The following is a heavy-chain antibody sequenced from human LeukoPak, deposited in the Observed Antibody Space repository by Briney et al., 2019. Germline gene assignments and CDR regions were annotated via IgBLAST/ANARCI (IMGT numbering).Heavy chain of an antibody. J-gene: IGHJ4*02. CDR3: ARDGAVAGTAYPEY. CDR2: VNPNSGGT. CDR1: GYTFTDYY. V-gene: IGHV1-2*02. D-gene: IGHD6-19*01. Sequence: ASVKVSCKASGYTFTDYYLHWVRQAPGQGLEWMGVVNPNSGGTTFAQKFQGRVTMTRDTSISTAYMELSRLKSDDAAVYYCARDGAVAGTAYPEYWGQGTLVTVSS.